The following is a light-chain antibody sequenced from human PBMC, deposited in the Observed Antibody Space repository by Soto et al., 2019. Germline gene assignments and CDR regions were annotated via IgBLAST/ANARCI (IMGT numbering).Light chain of an antibody. V-gene: IGLV2-23*01. CDR3: CSYAGSSTVYV. CDR2: EGS. CDR1: SSDVGSYNL. J-gene: IGLJ1*01. Sequence: QSALTQPASVSGSPGQSITISCTGTSSDVGSYNLVSWYQQHPGKAPKLMIYEGSKRPSGVSNRFSGSKSGNTASLTISGLEAEDEVDYYCCSYAGSSTVYVFGTGTKVTVL.